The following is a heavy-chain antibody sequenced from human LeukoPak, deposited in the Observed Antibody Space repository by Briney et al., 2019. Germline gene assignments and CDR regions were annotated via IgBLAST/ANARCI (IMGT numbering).Heavy chain of an antibody. J-gene: IGHJ3*02. CDR1: GFTFSDYI. V-gene: IGHV3-48*02. Sequence: PGGSLRLSGAASGFTFSDYIMNWVRQAPGKGLEWLSYISSSSTGIYYADSVKGRFTISRDNARNSLYLQMNSLRDEDTAVYYCARDSSYAFDIWGQGTMATVSS. CDR3: ARDSSYAFDI. CDR2: ISSSSTGI.